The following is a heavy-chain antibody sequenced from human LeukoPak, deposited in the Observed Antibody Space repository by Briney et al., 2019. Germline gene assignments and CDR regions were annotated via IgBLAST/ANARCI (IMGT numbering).Heavy chain of an antibody. D-gene: IGHD1-7*01. CDR1: GFTFSNYW. CDR2: ISGSGGST. V-gene: IGHV3-23*01. J-gene: IGHJ3*02. CDR3: AKDRGSGFWNSDAFDI. Sequence: GGSLRLSCAASGFTFSNYWMSWVRQAPGKGLEWVSAISGSGGSTYYVDSVKGRFTISRDNSKNTLYLQMNSLRAEDTAVYYCAKDRGSGFWNSDAFDIWGQGTMVTVSS.